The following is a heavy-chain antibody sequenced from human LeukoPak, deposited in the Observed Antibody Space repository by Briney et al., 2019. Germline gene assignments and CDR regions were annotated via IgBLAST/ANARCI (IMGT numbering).Heavy chain of an antibody. Sequence: GRSLRLSCAASGFTFTNYPMHWVRQAPGKGLEWVAVLWSDGIKTDYADSVKGRFTISRDNSKNTLYLQMNSLRAEDTAVYYCARSLPFMVRGVIIGDFDYWGQGTLVTVSS. J-gene: IGHJ4*02. D-gene: IGHD3-10*01. V-gene: IGHV3-33*01. CDR3: ARSLPFMVRGVIIGDFDY. CDR1: GFTFTNYP. CDR2: LWSDGIKT.